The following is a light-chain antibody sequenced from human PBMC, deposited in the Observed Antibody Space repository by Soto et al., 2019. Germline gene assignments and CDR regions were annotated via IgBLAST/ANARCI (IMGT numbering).Light chain of an antibody. J-gene: IGKJ2*01. CDR3: QQRSNWPPEP. V-gene: IGKV3-11*01. CDR1: QSVSSY. CDR2: DAS. Sequence: EIVLTQSPATLSLSPGERATLSCRASQSVSSYLAWYQQKPGQAPRLLIYDASNRATGIPARFRGSGSGTDFTLTISSLEREDFAVYYCQQRSNWPPEPFGQGTKLEIK.